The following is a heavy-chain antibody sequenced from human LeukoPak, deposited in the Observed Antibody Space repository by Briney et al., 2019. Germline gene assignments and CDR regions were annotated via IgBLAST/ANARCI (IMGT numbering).Heavy chain of an antibody. D-gene: IGHD6-6*01. J-gene: IGHJ6*02. CDR1: GYTFTSYG. V-gene: IGHV1-18*01. CDR2: ISAHNGNT. CDR3: ASSVEYSSSSSYYYYGMDV. Sequence: ASVNVSCKASGYTFTSYGLSWVRQAPGQGLEWMGWISAHNGNTNYAQKLQGRVTMTTDTSTSTAYMELRSLRSDDTAVYYCASSVEYSSSSSYYYYGMDVWGQGTTVTVSS.